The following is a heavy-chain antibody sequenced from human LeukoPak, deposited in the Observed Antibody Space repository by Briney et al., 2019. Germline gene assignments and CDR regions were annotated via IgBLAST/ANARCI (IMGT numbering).Heavy chain of an antibody. CDR3: ARGVGQQWLAKPYYFDY. Sequence: SETLSLTCTVSGGSISSYYWSWIRQPPGKGLEWIGYIYYSGSSNYNPSLKSRVTISVDTSKNQFSLKLSSVTAADTAVYYCARGVGQQWLAKPYYFDYWGQGTLVTVPS. CDR2: IYYSGSS. CDR1: GGSISSYY. J-gene: IGHJ4*02. V-gene: IGHV4-59*01. D-gene: IGHD6-19*01.